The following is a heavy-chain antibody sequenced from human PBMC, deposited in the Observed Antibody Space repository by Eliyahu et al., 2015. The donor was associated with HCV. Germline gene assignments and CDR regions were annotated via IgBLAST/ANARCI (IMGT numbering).Heavy chain of an antibody. J-gene: IGHJ3*02. CDR2: ISSSSSYT. CDR1: GFTFSXXY. Sequence: QVQLVESGGGLVKPGGSLRLSCAASGFTFSXXYMXXTSQAPGKGLEWVXXISSSSSYTNYADSVKGRFTIXRDNAKNXLYLQMNSLRAEDTAVYYCARDRVHCSSTSCRYPRFDIWGQGTMVTVSS. CDR3: ARDRVHCSSTSCRYPRFDI. D-gene: IGHD2-2*01. V-gene: IGHV3-11*05.